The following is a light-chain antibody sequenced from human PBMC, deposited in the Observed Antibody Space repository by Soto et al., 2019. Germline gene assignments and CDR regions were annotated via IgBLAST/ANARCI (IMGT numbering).Light chain of an antibody. Sequence: EIVLTQSPATLSLSPGERATLSCRASQSINSYLAWYQQKLGQAPRLLIYDASNRATGIPARFSGSGSGTDFRLNISSLEPEDFAVYYCQQRSNWPPWTFGRGPKV. CDR1: QSINSY. CDR2: DAS. J-gene: IGKJ1*01. CDR3: QQRSNWPPWT. V-gene: IGKV3-11*01.